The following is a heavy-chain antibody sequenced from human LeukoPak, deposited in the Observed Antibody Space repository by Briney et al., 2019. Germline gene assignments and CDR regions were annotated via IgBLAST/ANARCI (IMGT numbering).Heavy chain of an antibody. CDR1: GFTFSNYA. J-gene: IGHJ3*02. Sequence: GGSLRLSCAAPGFTFSNYAMSWVRQAPGKGLEWVSGITGSGGSTNYADSVKGRFTISRDNSKNTLYLQMSSLRAEDTAVYYCTGGGWSTDAFDIWGQGTMVTVSS. V-gene: IGHV3-23*01. CDR2: ITGSGGST. CDR3: TGGGWSTDAFDI. D-gene: IGHD6-19*01.